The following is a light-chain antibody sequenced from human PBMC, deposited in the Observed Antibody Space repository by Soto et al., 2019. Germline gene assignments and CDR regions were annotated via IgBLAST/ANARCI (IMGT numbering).Light chain of an antibody. CDR2: STN. CDR1: SGSVSTSYN. CDR3: VLYMGRGISV. J-gene: IGLJ2*01. V-gene: IGLV8-61*01. Sequence: QTVVTQEPSFSVSPGRTVTLTCGLSSGSVSTSYNPSWYQQTPGQAPRTLIYSTNTRSSGVPDRFSGSILGNKAALTITGAQADDESDYYCVLYMGRGISVFGGGTKLTVL.